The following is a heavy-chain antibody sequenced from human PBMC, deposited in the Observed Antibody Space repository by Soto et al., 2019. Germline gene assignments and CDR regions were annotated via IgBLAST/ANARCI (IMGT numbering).Heavy chain of an antibody. CDR2: IYWDDDK. Sequence: QITLKESGPTLVKPTQTLTLTCTFSGFSLRTSGVGVGWIRQPPGKALEWLALIYWDDDKRYSPSLKSRLTITQDTSKTQVVLTMTNMDPVDTATYYCAHRPREYTYGTFDYWGQGTLVTVSS. D-gene: IGHD5-18*01. J-gene: IGHJ4*02. CDR1: GFSLRTSGVG. V-gene: IGHV2-5*02. CDR3: AHRPREYTYGTFDY.